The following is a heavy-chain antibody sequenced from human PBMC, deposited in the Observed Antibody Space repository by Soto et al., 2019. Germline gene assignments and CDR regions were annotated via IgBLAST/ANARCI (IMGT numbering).Heavy chain of an antibody. CDR2: IYSGGST. CDR3: ARDRDLAYGMDV. J-gene: IGHJ6*02. CDR1: GFTVSSNY. Sequence: EVQLVETGGGLIQPGGSLRLSCAASGFTVSSNYMSWVRQAPGKGLEWVSFIYSGGSTYYAESVKGRFTISRDNSKNTLYLQMNSLRAEDTAVYYCARDRDLAYGMDVWGQGTTVTVSS. V-gene: IGHV3-53*02.